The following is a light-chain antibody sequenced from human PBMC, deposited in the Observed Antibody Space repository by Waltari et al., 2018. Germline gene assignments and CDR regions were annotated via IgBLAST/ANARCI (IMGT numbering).Light chain of an antibody. CDR3: HQYYRSPT. Sequence: DIIMTQSPDSLAVSLGERATINCKSSQSLFSSSQNRNYLAWYQQKPGQSPTLLIYWASTRESGVPDRFSGSGSGTDFTLTISSLQAEDVAVYYCHQYYRSPTCGGGTKVEIK. V-gene: IGKV4-1*01. J-gene: IGKJ4*01. CDR2: WAS. CDR1: QSLFSSSQNRNY.